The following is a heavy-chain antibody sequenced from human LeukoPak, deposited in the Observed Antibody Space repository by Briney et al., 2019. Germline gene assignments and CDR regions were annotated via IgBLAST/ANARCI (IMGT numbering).Heavy chain of an antibody. V-gene: IGHV1-2*02. J-gene: IGHJ4*02. D-gene: IGHD2-15*01. CDR2: INPNSGGT. CDR1: GYTFTGYY. CDR3: ARGRHCSGGSCYLDY. Sequence: ASVKVSCKASGYTFTGYYMQWVRQAPGQGLEWTGWINPNSGGTNYAQKFQGRITMTRDTSISTVYMELSRLTSDDTAVYYCARGRHCSGGSCYLDYWGQGTLVTVS.